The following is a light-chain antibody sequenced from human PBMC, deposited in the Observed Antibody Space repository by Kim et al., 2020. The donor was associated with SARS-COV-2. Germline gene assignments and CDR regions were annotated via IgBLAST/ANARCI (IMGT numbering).Light chain of an antibody. CDR1: QDIGTY. CDR3: QQYEKFLLS. CDR2: DAS. V-gene: IGKV1-33*01. Sequence: AALGDIITIQCLASQDIGTYVNWYQQKPGQAPELLIHDASNLKTGVPSRFSGSGSGTGFTFTINNLQPEDVATYYCQQYEKFLLSFGGGTKVDIK. J-gene: IGKJ4*01.